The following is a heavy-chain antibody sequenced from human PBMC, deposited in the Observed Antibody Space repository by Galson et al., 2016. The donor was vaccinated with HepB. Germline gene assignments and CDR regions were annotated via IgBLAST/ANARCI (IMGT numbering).Heavy chain of an antibody. V-gene: IGHV3-30*18. D-gene: IGHD6-19*01. J-gene: IGHJ4*02. CDR1: AFTFSTYV. Sequence: SLRLSCAASAFTFSTYVMLWVRQAPGKGLEWVAYISYDESNKYYADSVKGRFTISRDNSKNTLYLQMNSLRADDTATYYCAKGGAGPFDYWGQGTLVTVSS. CDR3: AKGGAGPFDY. CDR2: ISYDESNK.